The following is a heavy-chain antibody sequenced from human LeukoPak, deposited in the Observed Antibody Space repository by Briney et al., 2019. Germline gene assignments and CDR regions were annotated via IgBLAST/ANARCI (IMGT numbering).Heavy chain of an antibody. V-gene: IGHV4-39*01. Sequence: SGTLSLTCTVSGGSISSSSYYWGWIRQPPGKGLEWIGSIYYSGSTYYNPSLESRVTISVDTSKNQFSLKLSSVTAADTAVYYCARQSGPYASRWFDYWGQGTLVTASS. J-gene: IGHJ4*02. D-gene: IGHD6-13*01. CDR2: IYYSGST. CDR1: GGSISSSSYY. CDR3: ARQSGPYASRWFDY.